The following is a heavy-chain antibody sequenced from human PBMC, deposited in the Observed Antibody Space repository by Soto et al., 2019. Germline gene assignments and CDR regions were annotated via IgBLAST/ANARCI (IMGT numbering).Heavy chain of an antibody. D-gene: IGHD2-2*02. V-gene: IGHV6-1*01. CDR3: ARDLLRSIVVVPAAITTVVYYYYGMDV. Sequence: SQTLSLTWAISGDIVSSNSAALNWVSQSPSRCLEWVVRTYYSSKWYNDYAVSVKSRITINPDTSKNQFSLQLNSVTPEDTAVYYCARDLLRSIVVVPAAITTVVYYYYGMDVWGQGTTVTVSS. CDR1: GDIVSSNSAA. CDR2: TYYSSKWYN. J-gene: IGHJ6*02.